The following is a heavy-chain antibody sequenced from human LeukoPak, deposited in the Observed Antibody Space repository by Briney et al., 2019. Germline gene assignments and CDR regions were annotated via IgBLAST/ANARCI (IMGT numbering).Heavy chain of an antibody. CDR1: GYTLTELS. Sequence: ASVKVSCKVSGYTLTELSMHWVRQAPGKGLEWMGGFDPEDGETIYAQKFQGRVTMTEDTSTDTAYMELSSLRSEDTAVYYCATLPIWGDYEYYFDYWGQGTLVTVSS. J-gene: IGHJ4*02. CDR2: FDPEDGET. D-gene: IGHD4-17*01. V-gene: IGHV1-24*01. CDR3: ATLPIWGDYEYYFDY.